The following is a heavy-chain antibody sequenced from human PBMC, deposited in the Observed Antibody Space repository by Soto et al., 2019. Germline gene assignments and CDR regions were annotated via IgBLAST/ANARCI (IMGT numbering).Heavy chain of an antibody. CDR1: GYTFTSYD. CDR2: MNPNSGNT. J-gene: IGHJ6*03. V-gene: IGHV1-8*01. D-gene: IGHD3-9*01. CDR3: ARWYYAILTGYYRYSYYYMDV. Sequence: QVQLVQSGAEVKKPGASVKVSCKASGYTFTSYDINWVRQATGQGLEWMGWMNPNSGNTGYAQKFQGRLTMTMKTSMITAYMELSSVRSEDTAVYYCARWYYAILTGYYRYSYYYMDVWGKGTKVTVSS.